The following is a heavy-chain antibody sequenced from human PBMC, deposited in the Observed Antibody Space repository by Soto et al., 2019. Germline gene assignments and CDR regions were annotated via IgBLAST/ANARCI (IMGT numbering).Heavy chain of an antibody. CDR2: VSPENRNA. D-gene: IGHD1-1*01. CDR3: EVTTGF. J-gene: IGHJ4*02. V-gene: IGHV1-8*01. CDR1: GYTFTEYD. Sequence: QVQVVQSRAEVKKPGASVKVSCKTSGYTFTEYDLNWVRQAPGQGLEYMGWVSPENRNAGYAPQXXGXXSRTTDTSISTAYLELTNLTYEDTAVYYCEVTTGFWGQGTMVTVSS.